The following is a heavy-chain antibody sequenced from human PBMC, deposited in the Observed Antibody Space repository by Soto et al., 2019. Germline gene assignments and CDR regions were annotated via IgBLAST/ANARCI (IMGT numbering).Heavy chain of an antibody. V-gene: IGHV1-69*13. CDR1: GGTFSSYA. J-gene: IGHJ4*02. Sequence: PVKVSCKASGGTFSSYAISWVRQAPGQGLEWMGGIIPIFGTANYAQKFQGRVTITADESTSTAYMELSSLRSEDTAVYYCAGYGDYYYFDYWGQGTLVTVSS. D-gene: IGHD4-17*01. CDR2: IIPIFGTA. CDR3: AGYGDYYYFDY.